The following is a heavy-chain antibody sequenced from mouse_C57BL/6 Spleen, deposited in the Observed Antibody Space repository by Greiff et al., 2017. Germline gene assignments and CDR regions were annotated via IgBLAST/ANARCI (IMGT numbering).Heavy chain of an antibody. CDR1: GYTFTSYW. V-gene: IGHV1-59*01. D-gene: IGHD3-3*01. CDR3: AGGGPDY. Sequence: QVQLQQPGAELVRPGTSVKLSCKASGYTFTSYWMHWVKQRPGQGLEWIGEIDPSDSYTNYNQKFKGKATLTVDTSSSPAYMQLSSLTSEDSSVYYCAGGGPDYWGQGTTLTVSS. J-gene: IGHJ2*01. CDR2: IDPSDSYT.